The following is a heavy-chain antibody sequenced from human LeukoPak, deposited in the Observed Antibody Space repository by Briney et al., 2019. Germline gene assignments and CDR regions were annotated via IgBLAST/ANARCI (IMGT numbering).Heavy chain of an antibody. Sequence: QSGGSLRLSCAASGFTFSSYGMHWVRQAPGKGLEWVAFIRYDGSNKYYADSVKGRFTISRDNAKNSLYLQMNSLRAEDTAVYYCARDPLDSSRRYNWFDPWGQGTLVTVSS. CDR1: GFTFSSYG. D-gene: IGHD3-22*01. CDR3: ARDPLDSSRRYNWFDP. J-gene: IGHJ5*02. V-gene: IGHV3-30*02. CDR2: IRYDGSNK.